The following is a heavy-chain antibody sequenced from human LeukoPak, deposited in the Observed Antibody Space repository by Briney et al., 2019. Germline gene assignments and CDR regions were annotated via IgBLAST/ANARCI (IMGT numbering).Heavy chain of an antibody. D-gene: IGHD3-3*01. CDR1: GYTFTSYD. Sequence: ASLKVCCKAAGYTFTSYDINWVRQATAQGLEWMGWINPNRGNTGYAQKFQGRVTMTRNSSISTAYMELSSLRSEDTAVYYCARGQILRFLEWLQREGVAFDYWGQGTLVTVSS. CDR2: INPNRGNT. CDR3: ARGQILRFLEWLQREGVAFDY. J-gene: IGHJ4*02. V-gene: IGHV1-8*02.